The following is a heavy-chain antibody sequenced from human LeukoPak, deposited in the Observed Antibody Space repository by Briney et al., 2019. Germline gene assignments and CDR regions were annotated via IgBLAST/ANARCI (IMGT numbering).Heavy chain of an antibody. J-gene: IGHJ4*02. CDR3: ARDSLYCSGGSCHSHFDY. Sequence: GGSLRLSCAVSGFTFSSYSMNWVRQAPGKGLEWVSYISSSSSNIYYADSVKGRFTISRDNAKNSLYLQMNSLRAEDTAVYYCARDSLYCSGGSCHSHFDYWGQGTLVTVSS. V-gene: IGHV3-48*01. D-gene: IGHD2-15*01. CDR1: GFTFSSYS. CDR2: ISSSSSNI.